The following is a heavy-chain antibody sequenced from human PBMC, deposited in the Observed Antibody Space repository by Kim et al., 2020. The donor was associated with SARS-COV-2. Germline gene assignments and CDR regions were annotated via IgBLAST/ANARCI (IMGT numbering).Heavy chain of an antibody. CDR3: TIIQYCYGLALPVFD. D-gene: IGHD5-18*01. Sequence: GGSLRLSCATSGFTFGNYAMTWVRRAPGEGLEWVGVIRSNCGGGTTEYSATVKFRFSLARYESKSIAYLHSNSPKSEATCVYDCTIIQYCYGLALPVFD. CDR2: IRSNCGGGTT. J-gene: IGHJ4*01. V-gene: IGHV3-49*04. CDR1: GFTFGNYA.